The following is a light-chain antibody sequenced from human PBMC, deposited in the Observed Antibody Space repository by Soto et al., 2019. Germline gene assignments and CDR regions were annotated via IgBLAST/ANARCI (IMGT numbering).Light chain of an antibody. CDR2: GAS. CDR1: QSVRSSY. CDR3: QQYNNWPPWT. J-gene: IGKJ1*01. V-gene: IGKV3-15*01. Sequence: EIVLTQSPGTLSLSLGERATLSCRASQSVRSSYLAWYQQKPGQAPRLLIYGASTRATDMPGTFSGRGSGTEFTLTITSLRPEDFAVYYCQQYNNWPPWTFGQGTKV.